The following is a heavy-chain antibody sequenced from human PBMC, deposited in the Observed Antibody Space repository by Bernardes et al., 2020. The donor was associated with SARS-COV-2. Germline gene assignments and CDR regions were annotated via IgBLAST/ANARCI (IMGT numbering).Heavy chain of an antibody. CDR3: AKMGWGVAAGYAFDI. Sequence: GGSLRLSCAASGFTFDDYAMHWVRQAPGKGLEWVSGISWNSGSIGYADSVKGRFTISRDNAKNSLYLQMNSLRAEDTALYYCAKMGWGVAAGYAFDIWGQGTMVTVSS. CDR2: ISWNSGSI. J-gene: IGHJ3*02. V-gene: IGHV3-9*01. D-gene: IGHD6-13*01. CDR1: GFTFDDYA.